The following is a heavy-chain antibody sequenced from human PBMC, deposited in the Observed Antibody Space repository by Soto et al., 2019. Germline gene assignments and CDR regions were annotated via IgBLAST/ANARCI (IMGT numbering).Heavy chain of an antibody. CDR1: GFTFSRNG. CDR3: TTRVSSSSP. Sequence: GGSLRLSCAASGFTFSRNGMHWVRQAPGKGLEWVAIISKDGSNKYYADSVKGRFTISRDDSKNTLYLQMNSLKTEDTAVYYCTTRVSSSSPWGQGTLVTVS. J-gene: IGHJ5*02. V-gene: IGHV3-30*03. CDR2: ISKDGSNK. D-gene: IGHD6-13*01.